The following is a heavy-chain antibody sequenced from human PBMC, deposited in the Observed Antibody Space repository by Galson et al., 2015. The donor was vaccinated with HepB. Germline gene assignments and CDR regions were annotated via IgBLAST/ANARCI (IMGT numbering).Heavy chain of an antibody. CDR3: ARGAEDSSRSPYYYYYGMDV. CDR1: GYTFTGYY. Sequence: SVKVSCKASGYTFTGYYMHWVRQAPGQGLEWMGWINPNSGGTNYPQKFQGWVTTTRDTSISTAYMELSRLRSDDTAVYYCARGAEDSSRSPYYYYYGMDVWGQGTTVTVSS. CDR2: INPNSGGT. D-gene: IGHD3-22*01. V-gene: IGHV1-2*04. J-gene: IGHJ6*02.